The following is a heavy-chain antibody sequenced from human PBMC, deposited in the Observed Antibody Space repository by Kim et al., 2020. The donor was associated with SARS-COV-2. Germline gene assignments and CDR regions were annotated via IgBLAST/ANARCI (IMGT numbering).Heavy chain of an antibody. J-gene: IGHJ4*02. D-gene: IGHD2-2*01. CDR2: INHSGST. Sequence: SETLSLTCAVYGGSFSGYYWSWIRQPPGKGLEWIGEINHSGSTNYNPSLKSRVTISVDTSKNQFSLKLSSVTAADTAVYYCARRARMGVLVVPAARGTPFDYWGQGTLVTVSS. CDR1: GGSFSGYY. CDR3: ARRARMGVLVVPAARGTPFDY. V-gene: IGHV4-34*01.